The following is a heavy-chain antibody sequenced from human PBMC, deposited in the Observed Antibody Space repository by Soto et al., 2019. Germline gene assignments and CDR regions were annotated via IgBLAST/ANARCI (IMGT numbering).Heavy chain of an antibody. CDR2: INHSGST. Sequence: QVQLQQWGAGLLKPSETLSLTCAVYGGSFSGYYWSWIRQPPGKGLEWIGEINHSGSTNYNPSLKSRVXXSXDXFKNQFSLKLSSVTAADTAVYYCARGSFGSSRDVEYWGQGTLVTVSS. CDR3: ARGSFGSSRDVEY. J-gene: IGHJ4*02. CDR1: GGSFSGYY. V-gene: IGHV4-34*01. D-gene: IGHD6-13*01.